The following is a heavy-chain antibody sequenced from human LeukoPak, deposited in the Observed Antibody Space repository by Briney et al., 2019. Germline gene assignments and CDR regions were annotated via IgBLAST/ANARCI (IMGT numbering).Heavy chain of an antibody. J-gene: IGHJ4*02. V-gene: IGHV3-23*01. Sequence: QPGGSLRLSCVTSGFVYSDYPMSGFRQAPGKGLEGVATSSGSGRSTYYVDSVKGRFPISRDNSESTLFLQMPSLRVEDTALYFCVQVRGVRGSYRLFEDWGRGTLVTVSS. CDR3: VQVRGVRGSYRLFED. D-gene: IGHD3-16*01. CDR1: GFVYSDYP. CDR2: SSGSGRST.